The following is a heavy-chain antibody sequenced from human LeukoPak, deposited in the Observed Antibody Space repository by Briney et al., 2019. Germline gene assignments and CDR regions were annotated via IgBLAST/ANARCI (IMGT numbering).Heavy chain of an antibody. CDR3: ATVVAVAGSDWFDP. D-gene: IGHD6-19*01. CDR2: ISASGTT. J-gene: IGHJ5*02. CDR1: GGSISSGGYY. Sequence: SQTLSLTCTVSGGSISSGGYYWSWFRQPAGKGLEWLGRISASGTTNYNPSLKSRVTISVDTPKNQFSLKLSSVSAADTAVYYCATVVAVAGSDWFDPWGQGTLVTVSS. V-gene: IGHV4-61*02.